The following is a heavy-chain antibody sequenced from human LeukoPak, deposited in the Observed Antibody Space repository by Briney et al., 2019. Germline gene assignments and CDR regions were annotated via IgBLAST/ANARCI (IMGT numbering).Heavy chain of an antibody. CDR1: GFTFSTYG. CDR2: ISSSGGST. CDR3: AKTQGYFDY. V-gene: IGHV3-23*01. Sequence: PGGSLRLSCAASGFTFSTYGMSWVRQAPGKGLEWVSSISSSGGSTFYADSVKGRFTISRDNSKNTVYLQMNSLRAEDTAVYYCAKTQGYFDYWGQGTLVTVSS. J-gene: IGHJ4*02.